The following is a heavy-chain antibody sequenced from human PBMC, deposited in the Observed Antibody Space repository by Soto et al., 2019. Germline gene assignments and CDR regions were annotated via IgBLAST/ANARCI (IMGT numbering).Heavy chain of an antibody. V-gene: IGHV1-2*02. D-gene: IGHD3-22*01. CDR3: ARAKGYYDSSGYLRWYYFGY. CDR2: INPNSGGT. Sequence: RAAVKVSCKASGCTFTDYYMQWVRQAPGQGLEWMGWINPNSGGTNYAQNFQGRVTMTRDTTISTAYMELSRLKSDDTAVYYCARAKGYYDSSGYLRWYYFGYWGQGTLVTVSS. CDR1: GCTFTDYY. J-gene: IGHJ4*02.